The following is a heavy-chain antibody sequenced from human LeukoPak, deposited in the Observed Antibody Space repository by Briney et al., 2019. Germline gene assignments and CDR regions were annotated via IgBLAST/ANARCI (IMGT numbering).Heavy chain of an antibody. CDR3: ARDQSVRLLQTSSTYFKHVFAI. V-gene: IGHV1-46*01. D-gene: IGHD6-13*01. CDR1: GYTFTSYY. J-gene: IGHJ3*02. Sequence: GASVKVSCKASGYTFTSYYLYWVRQAPGQGLEWMGVINPSGGSTTSAQKFQGRVTMTTDTSTSTAYMELRSLRFDDAAVYYCARDQSVRLLQTSSTYFKHVFAIWGQGSMVTVSS. CDR2: INPSGGST.